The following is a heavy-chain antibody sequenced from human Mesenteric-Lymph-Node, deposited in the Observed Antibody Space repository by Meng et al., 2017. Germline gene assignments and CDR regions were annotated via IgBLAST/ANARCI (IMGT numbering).Heavy chain of an antibody. CDR2: VTQDANEK. V-gene: IGHV3-7*01. CDR3: AREDAPDGGYVDL. D-gene: IGHD6-13*01. J-gene: IGHJ4*02. Sequence: GESLKISCVASGFTFSDYWINWVRQAPGKGLEWVATVTQDANEKYYVDSVKGRFTISRDNAKNSLYLQMNSLRAEDTAIYYCAREDAPDGGYVDLWGLGRLVTVSS. CDR1: GFTFSDYW.